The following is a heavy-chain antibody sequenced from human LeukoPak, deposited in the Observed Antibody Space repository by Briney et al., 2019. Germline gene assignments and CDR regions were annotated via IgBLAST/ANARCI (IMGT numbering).Heavy chain of an antibody. CDR2: INPNSGGT. Sequence: GASVKVSCKASGYTFTGYYMHWVRQAPGQGLEWMGWINPNSGGTNYAKKFQGRVTMTRDTSISKAYMELSRLRSDDTAVYYCARDNLAYCGGDCLDAFDIWGQGTMVTVSS. V-gene: IGHV1-2*02. D-gene: IGHD2-21*01. CDR1: GYTFTGYY. J-gene: IGHJ3*02. CDR3: ARDNLAYCGGDCLDAFDI.